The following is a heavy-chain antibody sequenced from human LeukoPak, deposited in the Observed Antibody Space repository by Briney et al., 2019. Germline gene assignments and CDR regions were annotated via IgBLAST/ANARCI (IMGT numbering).Heavy chain of an antibody. CDR3: ARDSTVPDY. V-gene: IGHV3-48*02. J-gene: IGHJ4*02. CDR1: GFPFSRYS. D-gene: IGHD4-17*01. Sequence: GGSLRLSRAASGFPFSRYSMNWVRQAPGKGLEWISYISSSRSSIYYADSVQGRFTISRDSAKNSLYLQMNSLRDEDTAVYYCARDSTVPDYWGQGTLVTVSS. CDR2: ISSSRSSI.